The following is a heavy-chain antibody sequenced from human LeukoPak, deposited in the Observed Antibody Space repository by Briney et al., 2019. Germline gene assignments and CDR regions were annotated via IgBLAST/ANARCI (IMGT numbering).Heavy chain of an antibody. Sequence: ASVKVSCKASGYTFTSYDINWVRQATGQGLEWMGWMNPNSGNTGYAQKFQGRVTLTSDTSTSTAYMEVRNLRSDDTAVYYCARDDFYETSGFSPWGQGTPVIVS. CDR1: GYTFTSYD. CDR2: MNPNSGNT. CDR3: ARDDFYETSGFSP. J-gene: IGHJ5*02. V-gene: IGHV1-8*01. D-gene: IGHD3-22*01.